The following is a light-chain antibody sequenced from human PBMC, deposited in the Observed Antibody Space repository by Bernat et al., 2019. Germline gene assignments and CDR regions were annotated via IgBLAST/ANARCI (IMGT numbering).Light chain of an antibody. CDR3: GSYTGINNCV. V-gene: IGLV2-8*01. Sequence: QSALTQPPSASGSPGQSVTISCTGTSSDIGGYNYVSWYQQHPGKAPKLIIYEVTQRPSGVPDRFSGSKSGNTASLTVSGLQPDDEADYYCGSYTGINNCVFGTGTTVTVL. CDR2: EVT. CDR1: SSDIGGYNY. J-gene: IGLJ1*01.